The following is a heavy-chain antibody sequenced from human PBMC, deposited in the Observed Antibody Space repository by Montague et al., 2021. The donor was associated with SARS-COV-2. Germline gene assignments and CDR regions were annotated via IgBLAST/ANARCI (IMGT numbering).Heavy chain of an antibody. CDR2: IYWDDDK. CDR1: GFSLSTSGMC. Sequence: PALVKPTQTLTLTCTFSGFSLSTSGMCVSWIRQPPGKALEWLTLIYWDDDKYYSTSLKTRLTISKDTSKNQVVLTMTNMDPVDTATYYCARSYGTTVVTRAFDYWGQGTLATVSS. CDR3: ARSYGTTVVTRAFDY. J-gene: IGHJ4*02. V-gene: IGHV2-70*01. D-gene: IGHD4-23*01.